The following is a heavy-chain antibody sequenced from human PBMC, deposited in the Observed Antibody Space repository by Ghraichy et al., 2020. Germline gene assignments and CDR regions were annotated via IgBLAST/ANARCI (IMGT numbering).Heavy chain of an antibody. CDR3: ARGRYYYESGAYYHFDY. D-gene: IGHD3-22*01. CDR1: GFAFSDYD. V-gene: IGHV3-13*05. J-gene: IGHJ4*02. CDR2: IGPGGDP. Sequence: GESLNISCSASGFAFSDYDMHWVRQPTGKPLEWVSAIGPGGDPYYPGSVKGRFTISRENAKNSLYLHMNNLRAGDTAIYYCARGRYYYESGAYYHFDYWGQGTLVSVSA.